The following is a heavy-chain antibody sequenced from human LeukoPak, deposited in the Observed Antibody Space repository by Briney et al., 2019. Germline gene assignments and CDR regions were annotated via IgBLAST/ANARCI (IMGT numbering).Heavy chain of an antibody. Sequence: SETLSLTCDVYGGSFSGYYWSWIRQPPGKGLEWIGEINHSGSTNYNPSLQSRVTLSVDTSKNQFSLKLSSVTAADTAVYYCAVCDYVCYYYGMDILGQGTTVTVCS. CDR3: AVCDYVCYYYGMDI. CDR1: GGSFSGYY. J-gene: IGHJ6*02. CDR2: INHSGST. D-gene: IGHD4-17*01. V-gene: IGHV4-34*01.